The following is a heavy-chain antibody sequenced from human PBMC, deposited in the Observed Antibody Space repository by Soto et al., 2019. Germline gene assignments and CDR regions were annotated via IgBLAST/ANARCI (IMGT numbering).Heavy chain of an antibody. CDR3: AMTSPAGKYYDGMDV. V-gene: IGHV5-51*01. CDR2: ISPGASDT. Sequence: PGESLKISCKGSGYSFISYWIGWGRQMPGKGLGWMRIISPGASDTRYSPSFQGQVTISAVKSISTAYLQWSSLKASDTAMYYCAMTSPAGKYYDGMDVWGQGTTVTVSS. CDR1: GYSFISYW. J-gene: IGHJ6*02. D-gene: IGHD6-13*01.